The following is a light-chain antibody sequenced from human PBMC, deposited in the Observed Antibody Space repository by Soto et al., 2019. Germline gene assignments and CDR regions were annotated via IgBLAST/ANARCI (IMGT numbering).Light chain of an antibody. Sequence: EIVLTQAPATLSLSPGERATLSCRASQSVNIYLAWYQQRPGQAPRLLIYDVSNMATGIPARFSGSGSGTDFTLTISSLEPEDFAGYYCQQRSSWPVTFGGGTKVEFK. CDR2: DVS. J-gene: IGKJ4*01. CDR1: QSVNIY. CDR3: QQRSSWPVT. V-gene: IGKV3-11*01.